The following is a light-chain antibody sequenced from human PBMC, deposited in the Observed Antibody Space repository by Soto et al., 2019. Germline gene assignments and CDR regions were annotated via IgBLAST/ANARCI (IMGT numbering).Light chain of an antibody. J-gene: IGLJ2*01. CDR3: QSYDSSLSGSGV. Sequence: QSALTQPASVSGSPGQSITISCTGTSSDVGGYNYVSWYQQHPGKAPKLLIYGNSNRPSGVPDRFSGSKSGTSASLAITGLQAEDEADYYCQSYDSSLSGSGVFGGGTKVTVL. CDR1: SSDVGGYNY. CDR2: GNS. V-gene: IGLV2-14*01.